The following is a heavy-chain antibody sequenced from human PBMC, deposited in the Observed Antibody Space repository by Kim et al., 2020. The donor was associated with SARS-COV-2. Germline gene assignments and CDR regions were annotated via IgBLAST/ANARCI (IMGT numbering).Heavy chain of an antibody. J-gene: IGHJ3*02. Sequence: SETLSLTCTVSGGSISSGGYYWSWIRQHPGKCLEWIGYIYYSGSTYYNPSLKSRVTISVDTSKNQFSLKLSSVTAADTAVYYCATGARAGGAFDIWGQGTMVTVSS. CDR1: GGSISSGGYY. CDR3: ATGARAGGAFDI. D-gene: IGHD7-27*01. V-gene: IGHV4-31*03. CDR2: IYYSGST.